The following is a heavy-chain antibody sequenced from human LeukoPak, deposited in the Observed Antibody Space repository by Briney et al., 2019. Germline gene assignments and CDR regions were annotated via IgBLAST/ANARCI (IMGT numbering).Heavy chain of an antibody. J-gene: IGHJ4*02. V-gene: IGHV4-34*01. CDR1: GGSFSGYY. CDR2: INHSGST. D-gene: IGHD6-19*01. CDR3: ARHHIAVAAHTLYYFDY. Sequence: PSETLSLTCAVYGGSFSGYYWSWIRQPPGKGLEWIGEINHSGSTNYNPSLKSRVTISVDTSKNQFSLKLSSVTAADTAVYYCARHHIAVAAHTLYYFDYWGQGTLVTVSS.